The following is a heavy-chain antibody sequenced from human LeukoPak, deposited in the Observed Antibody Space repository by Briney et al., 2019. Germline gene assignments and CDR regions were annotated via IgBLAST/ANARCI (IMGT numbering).Heavy chain of an antibody. CDR2: ISGSGVST. J-gene: IGHJ2*01. D-gene: IGHD3-22*01. CDR3: ASQQDYYDSSGYSSWYFDL. Sequence: GGSLRLSCAASGFTFSSYAMNWVRQAPGKGLEWVSAISGSGVSTYYADSVKGRFTISRDNSKITLYLQMNSLRAEDTAVYYCASQQDYYDSSGYSSWYFDLWGRGTLVTVSS. CDR1: GFTFSSYA. V-gene: IGHV3-23*01.